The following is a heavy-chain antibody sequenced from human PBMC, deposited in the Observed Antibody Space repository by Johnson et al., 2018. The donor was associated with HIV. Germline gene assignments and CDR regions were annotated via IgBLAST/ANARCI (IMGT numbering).Heavy chain of an antibody. Sequence: QVQLVESGGGVVQPGRSLRLSCVVSGLSFSNHAIYWVRQAPGKGLRWVPILLHDANGQHYADSVKGRFAIARGYSKNTLYLQMNSLRAEDTAVYYCAKSSRVATTFDAFDFWGQGTMVTVSS. CDR3: AKSSRVATTFDAFDF. D-gene: IGHD2-15*01. V-gene: IGHV3-30*09. CDR2: LLHDANGQ. CDR1: GLSFSNHA. J-gene: IGHJ3*01.